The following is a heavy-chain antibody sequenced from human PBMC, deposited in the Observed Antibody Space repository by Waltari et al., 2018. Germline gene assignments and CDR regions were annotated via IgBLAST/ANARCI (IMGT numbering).Heavy chain of an antibody. V-gene: IGHV3-7*01. Sequence: EVQLVESGGGLVQPGGSLRLSCAASGFTFSSYWMSWGRQAPGKGLEWVANIKQDGSEKYYVDSVKGRFTISRDNAKNSLYLQMNSLRAEDTAVYYCARGVSTAAGLFDYWGQGTLVTVSS. CDR2: IKQDGSEK. CDR3: ARGVSTAAGLFDY. D-gene: IGHD6-13*01. J-gene: IGHJ4*02. CDR1: GFTFSSYW.